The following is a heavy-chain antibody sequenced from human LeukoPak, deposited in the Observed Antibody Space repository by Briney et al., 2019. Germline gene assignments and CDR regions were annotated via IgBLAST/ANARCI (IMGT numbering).Heavy chain of an antibody. Sequence: SETLSLTCTVSGGSINSSSYYWGWIRQPPGKGLEWIGSIYYSGSTSYNPSLKSRVTISVDTSKNQFSLKLSSVTAADTAVYYCARGVTLIVVVIHDWYFDLWGRGTVFTVSS. J-gene: IGHJ2*01. CDR3: ARGVTLIVVVIHDWYFDL. CDR2: IYYSGST. D-gene: IGHD3-22*01. V-gene: IGHV4-39*01. CDR1: GGSINSSSYY.